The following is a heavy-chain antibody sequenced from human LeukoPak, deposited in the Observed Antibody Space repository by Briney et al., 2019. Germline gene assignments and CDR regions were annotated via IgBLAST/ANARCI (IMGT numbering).Heavy chain of an antibody. D-gene: IGHD1-7*01. Sequence: GGSLRLSCAASGFTFSSYGMHWVRQAPGKGLEWVAVIWYDGSNKYYADSVKGRFTIYRDNSKNTLYLQMNSLRAEDTAVYYCARAQLELRRYYYYYMDVWGKGTTVTVSS. J-gene: IGHJ6*03. CDR1: GFTFSSYG. CDR3: ARAQLELRRYYYYYMDV. V-gene: IGHV3-33*01. CDR2: IWYDGSNK.